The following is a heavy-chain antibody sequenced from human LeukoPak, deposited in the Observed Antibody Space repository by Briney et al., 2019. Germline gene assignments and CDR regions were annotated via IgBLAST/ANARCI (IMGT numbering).Heavy chain of an antibody. J-gene: IGHJ4*02. D-gene: IGHD1-26*01. CDR3: ARVGSGDYSPFDY. V-gene: IGHV4-4*07. CDR2: IYTSEST. CDR1: GGSFSRYS. Sequence: SETLSLTCTVSGGSFSRYSLIWIRQPAGKGLEWIGRIYTSESTNYNPSLKSRVTISVDKSKDQFSLKLSSVTAADTAVYYCARVGSGDYSPFDYWGQGTLVTVSS.